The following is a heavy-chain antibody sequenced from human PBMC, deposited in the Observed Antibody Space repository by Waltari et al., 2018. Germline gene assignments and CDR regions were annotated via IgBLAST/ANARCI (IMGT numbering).Heavy chain of an antibody. D-gene: IGHD1-26*01. CDR1: GYPISRGYW. Sequence: QVQLQESGPGLVKPSETLSLTCSVSGYPISRGYWWGWIRQPPGKGLEWIASIYYTSGYTQYTPSLRSRVTISSDTSKNQFSLRLTSVTAADTAVYYCANNEWGLPVSWGQGTLVTVSS. CDR2: IYYTSGYT. CDR3: ANNEWGLPVS. V-gene: IGHV4-38-2*01. J-gene: IGHJ5*02.